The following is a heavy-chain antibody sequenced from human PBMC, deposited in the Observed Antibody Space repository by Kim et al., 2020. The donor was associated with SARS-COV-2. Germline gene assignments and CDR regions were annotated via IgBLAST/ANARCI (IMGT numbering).Heavy chain of an antibody. J-gene: IGHJ4*02. D-gene: IGHD6-13*01. CDR2: ISSSSSYI. Sequence: GGSLRLSCAASGFTFSSYSMNWVRQAPGKGLEWVSSISSSSSYIYYADSVKGRFTISRDNAKNSLYLQMNSLRAEDTALYYCARGPYSSSWDLFSVWGQGTLVTVSS. V-gene: IGHV3-21*01. CDR3: ARGPYSSSWDLFSV. CDR1: GFTFSSYS.